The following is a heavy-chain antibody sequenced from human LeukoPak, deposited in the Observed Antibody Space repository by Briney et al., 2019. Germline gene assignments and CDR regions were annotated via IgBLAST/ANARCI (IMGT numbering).Heavy chain of an antibody. Sequence: ASVQVSCKASGYSFTDYGITWVRQAPGQGLEWMGWISGRNGNTNYSQRLQGRVTMTTDTSTSTAYMELRSLTSGDTAVYYCTRDHALWSNCFDYWGQGTLVTVSS. CDR3: TRDHALWSNCFDY. CDR2: ISGRNGNT. V-gene: IGHV1-18*01. CDR1: GYSFTDYG. D-gene: IGHD2/OR15-2a*01. J-gene: IGHJ4*02.